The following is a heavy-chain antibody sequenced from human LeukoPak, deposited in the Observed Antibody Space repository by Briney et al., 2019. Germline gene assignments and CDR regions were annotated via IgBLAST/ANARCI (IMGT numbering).Heavy chain of an antibody. CDR1: GFTFDDYA. J-gene: IGHJ4*02. Sequence: PGGSLRLSCAVSGFTFDDYAMHWVRQAPGKGLEWVSLISGVGGITYYADSVKGRFTISRDNSKNSLYLQMATLRTEDTALYYCAKHTAHSPLWGQGTRVTVPS. CDR3: AKHTAHSPL. V-gene: IGHV3-43*02. CDR2: ISGVGGIT. D-gene: IGHD6-6*01.